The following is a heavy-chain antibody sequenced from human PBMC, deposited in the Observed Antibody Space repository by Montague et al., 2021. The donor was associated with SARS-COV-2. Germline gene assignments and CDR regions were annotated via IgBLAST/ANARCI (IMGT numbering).Heavy chain of an antibody. D-gene: IGHD3-16*01. V-gene: IGHV4-4*02. J-gene: IGHJ4*02. CDR1: GGSISSSNW. CDR2: IYHGGNT. Sequence: SETLSLTCAVSGGSISSSNWWSWVRQPPGKGLEWIGEIYHGGNTNYNPSLRSRFTISVDKSKNQFSLRLSSVTAADTAVYYCARSSILGAHRFVYWGQGTLVTVSS. CDR3: ARSSILGAHRFVY.